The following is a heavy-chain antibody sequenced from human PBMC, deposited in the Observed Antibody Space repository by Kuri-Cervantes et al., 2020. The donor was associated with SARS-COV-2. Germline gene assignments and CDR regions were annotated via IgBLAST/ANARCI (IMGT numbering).Heavy chain of an antibody. CDR1: GGSISSGGYY. Sequence: SCAVSGGSISSGGYYWSWIRQHPGKGLEWIGYIYYSGSTYYNPSLKSRVTISVDTSKNQFSLKLSSVTAADTAVYYCARPYCTSSTCYDGTFDSWGQGNLVTVSS. D-gene: IGHD2-2*01. CDR2: IYYSGST. V-gene: IGHV4-31*02. J-gene: IGHJ4*02. CDR3: ARPYCTSSTCYDGTFDS.